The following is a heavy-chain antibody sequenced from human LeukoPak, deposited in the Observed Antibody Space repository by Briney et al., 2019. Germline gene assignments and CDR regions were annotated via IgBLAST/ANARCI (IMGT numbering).Heavy chain of an antibody. D-gene: IGHD4-23*01. J-gene: IGHJ4*02. CDR3: ASPTTVVTPVDY. CDR1: GFTVSSNY. CDR2: IYSGGST. V-gene: IGHV3-66*01. Sequence: GGSLRLSCAASGFTVSSNYMSWVRQAPGKGLEWVSVIYSGGSTYYADSVKGRFTISRDNSKNTLYLQMNSLRAEDTAVHYCASPTTVVTPVDYWGQGTLVTVSS.